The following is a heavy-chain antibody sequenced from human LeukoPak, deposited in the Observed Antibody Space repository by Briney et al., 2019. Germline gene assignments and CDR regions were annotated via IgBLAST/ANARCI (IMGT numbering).Heavy chain of an antibody. D-gene: IGHD3-16*02. CDR3: ARGEYDYVWGSYRYHIGNI. CDR1: GFTFSSYA. Sequence: GGSLRLSCAASGFTFSSYAMHWVRQAPGKGLEWVAVISYDGSNKYYADSVKGRFTISRDNSKNTLYLQMNSLRAEDTAVYYCARGEYDYVWGSYRYHIGNIWGQGTLVTVSS. V-gene: IGHV3-30*04. CDR2: ISYDGSNK. J-gene: IGHJ4*02.